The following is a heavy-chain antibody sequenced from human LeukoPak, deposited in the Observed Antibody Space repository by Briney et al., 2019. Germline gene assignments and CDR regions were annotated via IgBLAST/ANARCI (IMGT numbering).Heavy chain of an antibody. CDR3: ARHDYGDYGAFDI. V-gene: IGHV4-34*01. Sequence: SETLSLTCAVYGGSFSGYYWSWIRQPPGKGLEWIGEINHSGSTYYNTSLKSRVTISADTSKNQFPLKLSSVTAADTAVYYCARHDYGDYGAFDIWGQGTMVTVSS. D-gene: IGHD4-17*01. J-gene: IGHJ3*02. CDR2: INHSGST. CDR1: GGSFSGYY.